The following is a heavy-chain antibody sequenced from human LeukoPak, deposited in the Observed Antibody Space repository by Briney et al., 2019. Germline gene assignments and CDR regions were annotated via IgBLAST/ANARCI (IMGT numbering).Heavy chain of an antibody. CDR2: ISYDGSNK. V-gene: IGHV3-30*14. J-gene: IGHJ5*02. Sequence: AGGSLRLSCAASGFTFSSYAMHWVRQAPGKGLEWVAVISYDGSNKYYADSVKGRFTISRDNSKNTLYLQMNSLRVEDTAVYYCARDHGNRGWFDPWGQGTLVTVSS. CDR1: GFTFSSYA. D-gene: IGHD3-10*01. CDR3: ARDHGNRGWFDP.